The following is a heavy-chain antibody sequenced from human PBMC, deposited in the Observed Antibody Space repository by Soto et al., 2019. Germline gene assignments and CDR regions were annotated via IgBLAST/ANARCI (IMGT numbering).Heavy chain of an antibody. CDR1: GDSISSNIW. D-gene: IGHD1-7*01. CDR3: ARDQSGTDKFEF. CDR2: IYHSGST. V-gene: IGHV4-4*02. Sequence: QVQLQESGPGLVKPSGTLSLTCGVSGDSISSNIWWTWVRQPPGEGLEWIGEIYHSGSTNYNPSLKSRVTISVDKSKNQFSVEVTSVTAADTAVYYCARDQSGTDKFEFWGQGTLVTGSS. J-gene: IGHJ4*02.